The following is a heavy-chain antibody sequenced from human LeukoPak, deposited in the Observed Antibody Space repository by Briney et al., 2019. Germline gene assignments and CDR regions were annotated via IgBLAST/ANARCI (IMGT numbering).Heavy chain of an antibody. D-gene: IGHD2-15*01. V-gene: IGHV1-2*02. J-gene: IGHJ4*02. CDR1: GYTFTGYF. CDR3: ARPSLGSGATPSNY. CDR2: INPNTGGT. Sequence: ASVKVSCKASGYTFTGYFIHWVRQAPGQGLEWMGWINPNTGGTIYAQKFQGRVTMTRDTSISTAYMDLTRLTSDDTAVYYCARPSLGSGATPSNYWGQGNLVTVSS.